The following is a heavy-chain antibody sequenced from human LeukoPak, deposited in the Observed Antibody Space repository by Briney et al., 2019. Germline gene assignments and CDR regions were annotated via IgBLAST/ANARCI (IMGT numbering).Heavy chain of an antibody. Sequence: GGSLRLSCATSGFTLSIYGMHWVRQAPGKGLEWVAFIRYDGTSQYYADSVKGRFTISRDNSKNTLYLQMNSLRAEDTAVYYCAKVGRGCYQIDYWGQGTLVTVSS. CDR1: GFTLSIYG. J-gene: IGHJ4*02. D-gene: IGHD6-19*01. CDR2: IRYDGTSQ. V-gene: IGHV3-30*02. CDR3: AKVGRGCYQIDY.